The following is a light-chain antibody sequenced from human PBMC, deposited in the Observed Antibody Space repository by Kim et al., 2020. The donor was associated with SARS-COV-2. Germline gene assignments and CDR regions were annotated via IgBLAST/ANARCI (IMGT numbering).Light chain of an antibody. CDR3: QMWDSIVV. V-gene: IGLV3-9*01. CDR2: NDG. CDR1: NSGSKS. J-gene: IGLJ2*01. Sequence: SVALGQTASISCGGINSGSKSVSWYQQKPGQAPVLVIYNDGNRPFGIPERFSGYNAGNTATLTISRAQAGDEADYYCQMWDSIVVFGGGTQLTV.